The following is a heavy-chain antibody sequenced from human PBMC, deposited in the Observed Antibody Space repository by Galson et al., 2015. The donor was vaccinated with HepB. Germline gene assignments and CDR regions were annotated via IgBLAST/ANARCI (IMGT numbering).Heavy chain of an antibody. CDR1: GYTLTELS. J-gene: IGHJ5*02. Sequence: SVKVSCKVSGYTLTELSMHWVRQAPGKGLEWMGGFDPEDGETIYAQKFQGRVTMTEDTSTDTAYMELSSLRSEDTAVYYCATDTGYCSGGSCQGNWFDPWGQGTLVTVSS. V-gene: IGHV1-24*01. CDR2: FDPEDGET. CDR3: ATDTGYCSGGSCQGNWFDP. D-gene: IGHD2-15*01.